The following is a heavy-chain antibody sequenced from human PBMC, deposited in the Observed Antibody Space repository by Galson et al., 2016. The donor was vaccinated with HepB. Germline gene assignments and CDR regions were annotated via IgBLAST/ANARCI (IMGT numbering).Heavy chain of an antibody. D-gene: IGHD3-9*01. Sequence: SLRLSCAASGFTFSKYALHWVRQAPGKGLEWVAVISTNGISQNYADSVKGRFTVYRDNSKNTVDLQINSLRPEDTAVYYCAKDQGILRHFDWLTYDAFDMWGQGTMVTVSS. CDR3: AKDQGILRHFDWLTYDAFDM. V-gene: IGHV3-30*18. CDR1: GFTFSKYA. CDR2: ISTNGISQ. J-gene: IGHJ3*02.